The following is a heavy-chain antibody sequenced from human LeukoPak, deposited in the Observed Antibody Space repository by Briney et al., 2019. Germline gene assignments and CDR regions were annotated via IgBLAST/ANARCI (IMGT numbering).Heavy chain of an antibody. CDR2: IHYESTTE. D-gene: IGHD1-7*01. CDR3: AKEWNWAIDY. CDR1: GFAFSSYV. Sequence: PGGSLRLSCAASGFAFSSYVMHWGRQAPGKGLEGVAYIHYESTTEDYADSVKGRFTVSRDSSKNTLFPQMNNLRVEDMAVLYCAKEWNWAIDYWGQGTLVTVSS. V-gene: IGHV3-30*02. J-gene: IGHJ4*02.